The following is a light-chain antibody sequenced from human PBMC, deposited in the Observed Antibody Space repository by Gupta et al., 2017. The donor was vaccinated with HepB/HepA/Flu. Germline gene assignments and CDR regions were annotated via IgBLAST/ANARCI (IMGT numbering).Light chain of an antibody. CDR3: QSFDNSLSVVV. CDR1: SSNIGAGFD. V-gene: IGLV1-40*01. J-gene: IGLJ2*01. CDR2: GDV. Sequence: QSVLTQPPSVSGAPGQRVTISCTGSSSNIGAGFDFHWYQHLPGTAPRLLIYGDVNRPSGAPDRFSGSKSGTSASLAITGLQAEDEADYYCQSFDNSLSVVVFGGGTKLTVL.